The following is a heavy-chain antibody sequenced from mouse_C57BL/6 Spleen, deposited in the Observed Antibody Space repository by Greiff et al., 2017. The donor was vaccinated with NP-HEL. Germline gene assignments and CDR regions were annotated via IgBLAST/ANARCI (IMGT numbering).Heavy chain of an antibody. CDR3: ARVYSNYAPWFAY. Sequence: EVQLQQSGPELVKPGASVKISCKASGYTFTDYYMNWVKQSHGKSLEWIGDINPNNGGTSYNQKFKGKATLTVDKSSSTAYMELRSLTSEDSAVYYCARVYSNYAPWFAYWGQGTLVTVSA. J-gene: IGHJ3*01. V-gene: IGHV1-26*01. CDR1: GYTFTDYY. CDR2: INPNNGGT. D-gene: IGHD2-5*01.